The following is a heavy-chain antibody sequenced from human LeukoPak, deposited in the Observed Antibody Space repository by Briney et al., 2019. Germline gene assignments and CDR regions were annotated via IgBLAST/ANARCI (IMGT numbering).Heavy chain of an antibody. CDR2: ISAYNGNT. CDR3: ARHSYYYDSSGYYYTSNHFDY. J-gene: IGHJ4*02. D-gene: IGHD3-22*01. Sequence: ASVKVSCKASGYTFTSYGISWVRQAPGQGLEWMGWISAYNGNTNYAQKLQGRVTMTTDTSTSTAYMELRSLRSDDTAVYYCARHSYYYDSSGYYYTSNHFDYWGQGTLVTVSS. V-gene: IGHV1-18*01. CDR1: GYTFTSYG.